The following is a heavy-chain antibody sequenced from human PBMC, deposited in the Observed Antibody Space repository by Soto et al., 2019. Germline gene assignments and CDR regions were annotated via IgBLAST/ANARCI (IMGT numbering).Heavy chain of an antibody. Sequence: QLQLRESGPGLLQPSGTLSLTCDVSGDSLTNNHWWSWVRQAPWKGPEWIGAIWHTGRPNYNPSLKSRDAIAIDKSKNQSSLKLRSVTAADTAVYYCVRDSSTGCSSINCYMHWGQGTLVTVSS. J-gene: IGHJ4*02. D-gene: IGHD2-15*01. V-gene: IGHV4-4*02. CDR3: VRDSSTGCSSINCYMH. CDR1: GDSLTNNHW. CDR2: IWHTGRP.